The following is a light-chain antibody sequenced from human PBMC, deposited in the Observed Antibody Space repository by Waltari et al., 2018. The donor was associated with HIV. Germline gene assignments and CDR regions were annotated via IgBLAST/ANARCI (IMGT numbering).Light chain of an antibody. J-gene: IGLJ3*02. Sequence: QPVLPQPPSASGTPGHGVTISCPGSNSNIGTKAVYWYQHLPGMAPKLLICRDNRRPAGSPYGCSGARAGASASLVMSGVGSEDEADYYCARWDDGLIGVFGGGTKLTVL. CDR3: ARWDDGLIGV. CDR2: RDN. CDR1: NSNIGTKA. V-gene: IGLV1-47*01.